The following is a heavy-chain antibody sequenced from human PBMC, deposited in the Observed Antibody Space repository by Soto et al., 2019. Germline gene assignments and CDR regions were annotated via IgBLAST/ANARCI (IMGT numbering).Heavy chain of an antibody. CDR3: ARPGYYGSRSSLGDAFDF. J-gene: IGHJ3*01. CDR1: GYSFTSYW. Sequence: GESLKISCKGSGYSFTSYWIAWVRQMPGKGLEWMGIIYPGDSSTRYSPSFQGQVTFSADKFITTAYLQWSSLKASDTAMYYCARPGYYGSRSSLGDAFDFWGQGTMVTVSS. CDR2: IYPGDSST. D-gene: IGHD3-10*01. V-gene: IGHV5-51*01.